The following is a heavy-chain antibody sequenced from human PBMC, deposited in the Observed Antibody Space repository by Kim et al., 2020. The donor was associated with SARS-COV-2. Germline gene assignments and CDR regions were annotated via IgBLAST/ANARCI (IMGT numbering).Heavy chain of an antibody. CDR2: INHSGST. Sequence: SETLSLTCAVYGGSFSGYYWSWIRQPPGKGLEWIGEINHSGSTNYNPSLKSRVTISVDTSKNQFSLKLSSVTAADTAVYYCARGSWQLVLFDYWGQGTLVTVSS. V-gene: IGHV4-34*01. CDR1: GGSFSGYY. D-gene: IGHD6-6*01. CDR3: ARGSWQLVLFDY. J-gene: IGHJ4*02.